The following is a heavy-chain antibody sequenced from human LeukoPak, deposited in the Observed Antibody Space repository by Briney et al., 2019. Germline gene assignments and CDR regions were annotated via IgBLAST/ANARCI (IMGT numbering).Heavy chain of an antibody. V-gene: IGHV3-23*01. J-gene: IGHJ3*01. Sequence: GGSLRLSCAASGFTFSSYAMSWVRQAPGKGLEWVSSISGSGDNTYYADSVKGRFTISRDNSKNTLYLQMNTLRAEDTALYYCAKQGNTYDVWGQGTLVTVSS. CDR2: ISGSGDNT. CDR1: GFTFSSYA. CDR3: AKQGNTYDV. D-gene: IGHD2/OR15-2a*01.